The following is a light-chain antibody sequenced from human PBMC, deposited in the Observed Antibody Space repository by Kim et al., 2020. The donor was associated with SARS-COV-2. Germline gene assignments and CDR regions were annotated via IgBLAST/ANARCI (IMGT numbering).Light chain of an antibody. CDR3: MQCTYWPYT. V-gene: IGKV2D-30*01. Sequence: DVVMTQSPLSLPVTLGQPASISCRSSQSLVFRDGNTYLNWFHQRTGQSPRRLIYKVSKWDSGVPDRFRGSGSGTDFTLKIDSVEADDSKFYYCMQCTYWPYTFGQGTELEI. J-gene: IGKJ2*01. CDR1: QSLVFRDGNTY. CDR2: KVS.